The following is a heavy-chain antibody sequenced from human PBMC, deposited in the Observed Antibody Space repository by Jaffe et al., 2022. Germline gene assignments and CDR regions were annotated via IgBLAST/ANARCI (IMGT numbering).Heavy chain of an antibody. J-gene: IGHJ6*03. CDR2: INHSGST. Sequence: QVQLQQWGAGLLKPSETLSLTCAVYGGSFSGYYWSWIRQPPGKGLEWIGEINHSGSTNYNPSLKSRVTISVDTSKNQFSLKLSSVTAADTAVYYCARGSPCTGGVCFNYYYYYMDVWGKGTTVTVSS. V-gene: IGHV4-34*01. CDR1: GGSFSGYY. CDR3: ARGSPCTGGVCFNYYYYYMDV. D-gene: IGHD2-8*02.